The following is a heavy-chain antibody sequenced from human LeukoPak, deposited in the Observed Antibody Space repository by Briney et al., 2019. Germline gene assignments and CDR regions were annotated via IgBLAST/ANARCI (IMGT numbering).Heavy chain of an antibody. J-gene: IGHJ4*02. CDR2: IRVSDGAR. D-gene: IGHD3-3*01. CDR3: AKEQYYDFWSGSGGHYFDY. CDR1: GFNFPTYA. V-gene: IGHV3-23*01. Sequence: GGSLRLSCAASGFNFPTYAMQWVRQAPGKGLEWVSSIRVSDGARFYADSVKGRFTTSRDNSKNTLYLQMNSLRAEDTAVYYCAKEQYYDFWSGSGGHYFDYWGQGTLVTVSS.